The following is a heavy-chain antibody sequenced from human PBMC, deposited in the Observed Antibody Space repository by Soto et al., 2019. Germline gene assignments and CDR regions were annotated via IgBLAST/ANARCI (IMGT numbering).Heavy chain of an antibody. CDR1: GGSISSYY. J-gene: IGHJ5*02. D-gene: IGHD2-2*01. V-gene: IGHV4-59*08. Sequence: QVQLQESGPGLMKPSETLSLTCTVSGGSISSYYWSWIRQPPGKGLEWIGYIYYSGSTNYNPSLKSRVTISVDTSKNQFSLKLSSVTAADTAVYYCARHGSLTSYNWFDPWGQGTLVTVSS. CDR3: ARHGSLTSYNWFDP. CDR2: IYYSGST.